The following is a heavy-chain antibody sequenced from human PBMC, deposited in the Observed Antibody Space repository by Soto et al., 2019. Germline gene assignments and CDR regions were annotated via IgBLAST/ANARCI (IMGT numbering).Heavy chain of an antibody. Sequence: EVQLVESGGGLVQPGGSLRLSCAASGFTFSSYSMNWVRQAPGKGLEWVSYISSSSSTIYYADSVKGRFTISRDNAKNLLYLQMNSLRAEDTAVYYCARQTELIAQIGWFDPWGHGPLVTVSS. J-gene: IGHJ5*02. V-gene: IGHV3-48*01. CDR3: ARQTELIAQIGWFDP. CDR1: GFTFSSYS. CDR2: ISSSSSTI. D-gene: IGHD6-13*01.